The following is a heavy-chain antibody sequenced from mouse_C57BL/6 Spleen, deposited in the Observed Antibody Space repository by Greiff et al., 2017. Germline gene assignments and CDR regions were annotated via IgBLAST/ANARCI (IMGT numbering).Heavy chain of an antibody. J-gene: IGHJ2*01. Sequence: VPLPQSVAELVRPGSSVKLSCTASGFNINNSYMHWVKPRPEQGLEWIGKIDPANGNPHYAPKFQGKATIPADQSSNTAYLQLSSLTSEDTAIYYCDKAYYGSSSFDYWGQGTTLTVSS. CDR2: IDPANGNP. CDR1: GFNINNSY. D-gene: IGHD1-1*01. CDR3: DKAYYGSSSFDY. V-gene: IGHV14-3*01.